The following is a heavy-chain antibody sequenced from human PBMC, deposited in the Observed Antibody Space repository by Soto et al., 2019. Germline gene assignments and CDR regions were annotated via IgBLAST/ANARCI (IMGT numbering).Heavy chain of an antibody. CDR1: GVSISSGNW. V-gene: IGHV4-4*02. D-gene: IGHD3-22*01. CDR3: ARLVYDTRLNNMYFDF. CDR2: IFHDGTS. J-gene: IGHJ4*02. Sequence: PSETLSLTCAVSGVSISSGNWWTWVRQTPQRGMEYIGEIFHDGTSNYYPSFERRVAISVDTSKNQFSRKLTSVTAADTAIYFCARLVYDTRLNNMYFDFWGQGALGTFSS.